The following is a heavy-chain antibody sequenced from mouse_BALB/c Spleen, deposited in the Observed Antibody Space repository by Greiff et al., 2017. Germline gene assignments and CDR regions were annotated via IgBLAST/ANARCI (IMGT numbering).Heavy chain of an antibody. Sequence: VQLQQSAAELVRPGASVKMSCKASGYTFTSYSMHWVKQRPGQGLEWIGYINPSSGYTEYNQKFKDKTTLTADKSSSTAYMQLSSLTSEDSAVYYCSRDDCGFAYWGQGTLVTVSA. J-gene: IGHJ3*01. CDR2: INPSSGYT. CDR3: SRDDCGFAY. V-gene: IGHV1-4*02. CDR1: GYTFTSYS. D-gene: IGHD2-4*01.